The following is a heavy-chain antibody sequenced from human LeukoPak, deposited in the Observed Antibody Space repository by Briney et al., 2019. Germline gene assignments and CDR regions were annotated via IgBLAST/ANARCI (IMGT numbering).Heavy chain of an antibody. J-gene: IGHJ3*02. CDR2: IIPIFGTA. Sequence: SSVKVSCKASGGTFSSYAISWVRQAPGQGLEWMGRIIPIFGTANYAQKFQGRVTITTDESTSKAYMELSSLRSEDTAVYYCARDQTPKVETYSSSWYGDAFDIWGQGTMVTVSS. CDR1: GGTFSSYA. V-gene: IGHV1-69*05. CDR3: ARDQTPKVETYSSSWYGDAFDI. D-gene: IGHD6-13*01.